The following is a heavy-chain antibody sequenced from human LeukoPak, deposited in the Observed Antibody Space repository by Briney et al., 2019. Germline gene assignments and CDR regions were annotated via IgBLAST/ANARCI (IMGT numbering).Heavy chain of an antibody. CDR2: INHSGST. D-gene: IGHD1-26*01. Sequence: SETLSLTCAVYGGFFSGYYWSWIRQPPGKGLEWIGEINHSGSTNYNPSLKSRVTISVDTSKNQFSLKLSSVTAADTAVYYCARYGATMIDYWGQGTLVTVSS. J-gene: IGHJ4*02. V-gene: IGHV4-34*01. CDR1: GGFFSGYY. CDR3: ARYGATMIDY.